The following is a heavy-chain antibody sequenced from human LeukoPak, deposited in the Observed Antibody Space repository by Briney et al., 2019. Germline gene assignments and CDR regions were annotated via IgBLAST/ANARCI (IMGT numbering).Heavy chain of an antibody. Sequence: PGGSLRLSCAASGFTFSSYAMHWVRQAPGKGLEWVAVISYDGSNKYYADSVKGRFTISRDNSKNTLYLQMNSLRAEDTAVYYCARGGWYREGYFDYWGQGTLVTVSS. D-gene: IGHD6-13*01. CDR2: ISYDGSNK. J-gene: IGHJ4*02. CDR3: ARGGWYREGYFDY. CDR1: GFTFSSYA. V-gene: IGHV3-30-3*01.